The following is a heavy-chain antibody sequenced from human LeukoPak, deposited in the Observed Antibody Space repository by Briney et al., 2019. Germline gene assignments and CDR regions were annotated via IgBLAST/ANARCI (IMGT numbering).Heavy chain of an antibody. CDR2: ISGSGGST. CDR3: AKDVPIVVVPAAKYYYYYMDV. V-gene: IGHV3-23*01. Sequence: GGSLRLSCATSGFTFSSYEMNWVRQAPGKGLEWVSAISGSGGSTYYADSVKGRFTISRDNSKNTLYLQMNSLRAEDTAVYYCAKDVPIVVVPAAKYYYYYMDVWGKGTTVTISS. D-gene: IGHD2-2*01. CDR1: GFTFSSYE. J-gene: IGHJ6*03.